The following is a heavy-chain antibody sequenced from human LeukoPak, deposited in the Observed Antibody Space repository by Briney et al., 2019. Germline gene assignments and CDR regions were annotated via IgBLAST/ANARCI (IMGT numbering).Heavy chain of an antibody. D-gene: IGHD6-6*01. CDR2: ICHSGSA. CDR1: DYSISSGYY. CDR3: TRERDSSSDY. J-gene: IGHJ4*02. Sequence: SETLSLTCTVSDYSISSGYYWGWIRQTPGKGLEWTGSICHSGSAYYNPSLKSRVTISVDTSKNQFSLNLRSVTAADTAVYYCTRERDSSSDYWGQGTLVTVSS. V-gene: IGHV4-38-2*02.